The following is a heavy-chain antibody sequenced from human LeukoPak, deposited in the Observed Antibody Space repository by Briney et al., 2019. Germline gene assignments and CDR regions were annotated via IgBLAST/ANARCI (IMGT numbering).Heavy chain of an antibody. D-gene: IGHD1-26*01. Sequence: SETLSLTCTVSGGSISSYYWSWIRQPPGKGLEWIGYIYYSGSTNYNPSLKSRVTISVDTSKSQFSLKLSSVTAADTAVYYCAVERSGSYFDYWGQGTLVTVSS. J-gene: IGHJ4*02. CDR3: AVERSGSYFDY. CDR1: GGSISSYY. V-gene: IGHV4-59*01. CDR2: IYYSGST.